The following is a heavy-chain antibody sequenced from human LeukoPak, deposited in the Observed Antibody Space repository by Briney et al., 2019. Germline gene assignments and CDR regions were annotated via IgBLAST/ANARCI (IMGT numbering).Heavy chain of an antibody. CDR1: GGSISSYY. Sequence: SETLSLTCTVSGGSISSYYWNWIRQPPGKGLEWIGYIYYNGSTNYSPSLKSRVTISVDSSKNQFSLKLSSVTAADTAVYYCASSGDRLSAFDPWGQGTLVTVSS. D-gene: IGHD7-27*01. CDR3: ASSGDRLSAFDP. J-gene: IGHJ5*02. CDR2: IYYNGST. V-gene: IGHV4-59*01.